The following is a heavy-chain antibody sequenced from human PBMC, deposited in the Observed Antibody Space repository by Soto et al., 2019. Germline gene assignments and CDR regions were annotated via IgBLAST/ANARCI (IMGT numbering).Heavy chain of an antibody. Sequence: EVQLVESGGGLVQPGGSLRLSCAASGFTFSSYWMSWVRQAPGKGLEWVANIKQDGSEKYYVDSVKGRFTISRDNAKNSLYLQMNSLRAEDTAVYYCARDDYTPQLLWFGARTDYYDYGMDVWGQGTTVTVSS. CDR2: IKQDGSEK. CDR1: GFTFSSYW. V-gene: IGHV3-7*03. CDR3: ARDDYTPQLLWFGARTDYYDYGMDV. D-gene: IGHD3-10*01. J-gene: IGHJ6*02.